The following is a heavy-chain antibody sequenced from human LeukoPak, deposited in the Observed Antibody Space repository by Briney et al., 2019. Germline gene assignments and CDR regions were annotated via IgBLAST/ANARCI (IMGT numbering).Heavy chain of an antibody. CDR2: INSDGSST. V-gene: IGHV3-74*01. J-gene: IGHJ4*02. D-gene: IGHD3-22*01. CDR1: GFTFSSYW. CDR3: ARYYYDSSGPYFDY. Sequence: PGGSLRLSCAASGFTFSSYWMHWVRQAPGKGLVWVSRINSDGSSTSYADSVKGRLTISRDNAKNTLYLQMNSLRAEDTAVYYCARYYYDSSGPYFDYWGQGTLVTVSS.